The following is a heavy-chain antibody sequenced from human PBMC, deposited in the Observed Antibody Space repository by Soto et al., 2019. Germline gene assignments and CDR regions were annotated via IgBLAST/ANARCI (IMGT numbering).Heavy chain of an antibody. Sequence: LSLTCTVSGGSVSSGSYHWSWIRQPPGKGLEWIGYIYYSGSTNYNPSLKSRVTISVDTSKNQFSLKLSSVTAADTAVYYCARESIVVVPAATGIFRYYYYGTDVWAKGPRSPSP. J-gene: IGHJ6*02. CDR2: IYYSGST. CDR3: ARESIVVVPAATGIFRYYYYGTDV. D-gene: IGHD2-2*01. CDR1: GGSVSSGSYH. V-gene: IGHV4-61*01.